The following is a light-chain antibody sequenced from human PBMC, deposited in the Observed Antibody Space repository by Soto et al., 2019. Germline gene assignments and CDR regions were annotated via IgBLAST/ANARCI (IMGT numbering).Light chain of an antibody. CDR1: SSDVGGYDY. CDR2: DVY. J-gene: IGLJ3*02. CDR3: SSYRCGCIWV. V-gene: IGLV2-14*03. Sequence: QSALTQPASVSGSPGQPITITCTGTSSDVGGYDYVSWYQQHPGEAPKVLISDVYNRPSGDFNRFSGSKSGNTASLAISGLQSEDEAEYYCSSYRCGCIWVFGGGTKLTV.